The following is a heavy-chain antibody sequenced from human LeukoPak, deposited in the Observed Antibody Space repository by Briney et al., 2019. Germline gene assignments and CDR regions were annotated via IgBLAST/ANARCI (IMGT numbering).Heavy chain of an antibody. J-gene: IGHJ4*02. CDR3: ARGRPHGNDY. CDR1: GFTFSSYW. CDR2: IASDGSST. D-gene: IGHD4-23*01. V-gene: IGHV3-74*01. Sequence: GGSLRLSCAASGFTFSSYWMNWVSQAPGKGLVWVSRIASDGSSTTYADSVKGRFSISRDNAKNTLYLQMNSLRVEDTAVYYCARGRPHGNDYWGQGTLVTVSS.